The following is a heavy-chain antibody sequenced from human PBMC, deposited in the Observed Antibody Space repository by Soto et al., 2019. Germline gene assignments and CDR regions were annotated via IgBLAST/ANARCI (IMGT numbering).Heavy chain of an antibody. CDR2: ISGGGETI. J-gene: IGHJ4*02. CDR3: PSDPYYYASGH. V-gene: IGHV3-11*01. CDR1: GFVFSDLY. Sequence: QVQLVQSGGGLVRPGGSLRLSCAASGFVFSDLYMTWIRQAPGKGLEWLSYISGGGETIHYADYVQGRFAVYRDNASWSLYLQMNSLRADDTAVYYCPSDPYYYASGHWGQGTLVTVSS. D-gene: IGHD3-10*01.